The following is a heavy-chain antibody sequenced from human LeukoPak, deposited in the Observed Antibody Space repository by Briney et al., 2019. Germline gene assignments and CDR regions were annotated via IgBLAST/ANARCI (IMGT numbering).Heavy chain of an antibody. D-gene: IGHD1-14*01. V-gene: IGHV1-69*05. CDR2: IIPIFGTA. Sequence: ASVKVSCKASGGTFSSYAISWVRQAPGQGLEWMGRIIPIFGTANYAQKFQGRVTITRNTSISTAYMELSSLRSEDTAVYYCARGRKNRYGWFDPWGQGTLVTVSS. J-gene: IGHJ5*02. CDR3: ARGRKNRYGWFDP. CDR1: GGTFSSYA.